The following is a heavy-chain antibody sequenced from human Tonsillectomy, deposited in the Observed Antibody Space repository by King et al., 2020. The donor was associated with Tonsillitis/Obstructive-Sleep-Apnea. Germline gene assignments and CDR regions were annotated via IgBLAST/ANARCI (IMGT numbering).Heavy chain of an antibody. CDR3: AKSHRGVAGDIEY. CDR1: GFTFSSYA. J-gene: IGHJ4*02. V-gene: IGHV3-23*04. Sequence: QLVQSGGGLVQPGGSLRLSCEASGFTFSSYAMSWVRQAPGKGLEWVSGISGSGGSTYYADSVKGRFTISRANSKNTLYLQTTSLRAEDTVVYYCAKSHRGVAGDIEYCGQGALVTVSS. CDR2: ISGSGGST. D-gene: IGHD6-19*01.